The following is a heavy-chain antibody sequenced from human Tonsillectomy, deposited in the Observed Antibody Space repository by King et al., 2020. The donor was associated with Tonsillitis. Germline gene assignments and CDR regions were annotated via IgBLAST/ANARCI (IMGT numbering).Heavy chain of an antibody. CDR1: GFTFSTYS. D-gene: IGHD3-3*01. CDR2: ISRSSSYI. J-gene: IGHJ4*02. V-gene: IGHV3-21*01. CDR3: ARDQYFDCWSAHANFDY. Sequence: DVQLVESGGGLVKPGGSLRLSCAASGFTFSTYSMNWVRQAPGKGLEWVSSISRSSSYIFYADSVKGRFTISRDNAKNSLYLQMNSVRAEDTAVYYCARDQYFDCWSAHANFDYWGQGTLVTASS.